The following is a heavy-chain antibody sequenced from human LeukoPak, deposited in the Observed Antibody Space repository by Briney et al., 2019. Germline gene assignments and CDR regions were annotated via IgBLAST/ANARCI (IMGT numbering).Heavy chain of an antibody. D-gene: IGHD3-3*01. CDR3: AKVRSGYPLDAFDI. V-gene: IGHV3-9*01. Sequence: GGSLRLSCAASGFTFGDYAMHWVRQAPGKGLEWVSGISWNSGSIGYADSVKGRFTISRDNAKNSLYLQMNSLRAEDTALYYCAKVRSGYPLDAFDIWGQGTMVTVSS. CDR2: ISWNSGSI. J-gene: IGHJ3*02. CDR1: GFTFGDYA.